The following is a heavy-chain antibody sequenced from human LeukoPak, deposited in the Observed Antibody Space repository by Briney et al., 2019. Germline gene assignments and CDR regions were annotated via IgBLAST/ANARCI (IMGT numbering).Heavy chain of an antibody. CDR2: IYHSGST. V-gene: IGHV4-39*07. CDR1: GVSLSSSNSY. J-gene: IGHJ4*02. Sequence: SETLSLTCTVSGVSLSSSNSYWGWIRQPPGKGLEWIGSIYHSGSTYYNPSLKSRVTISVDTSKNQFSLKLSSVTAADTAVYYCARDNYYGSGSYYFVAPDYWGQGTLVTVSS. D-gene: IGHD3-10*01. CDR3: ARDNYYGSGSYYFVAPDY.